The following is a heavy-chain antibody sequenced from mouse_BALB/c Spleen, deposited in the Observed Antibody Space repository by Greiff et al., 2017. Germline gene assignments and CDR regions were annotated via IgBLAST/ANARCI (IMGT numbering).Heavy chain of an antibody. V-gene: IGHV6-6*02. J-gene: IGHJ4*01. CDR3: TRGGSGYYYAMDY. CDR1: GFTFSNYW. D-gene: IGHD3-1*01. CDR2: IRLKSNNYAT. Sequence: EVKLMESGGGLVQPGGSMKLSCVASGFTFSNYWMNWVRQSPEKGLEWVAEIRLKSNNYATHYAESVKGRFTISRDDSKSSVYLQMNNLRAEDTGIYYCTRGGSGYYYAMDYWGQGTSVTVSS.